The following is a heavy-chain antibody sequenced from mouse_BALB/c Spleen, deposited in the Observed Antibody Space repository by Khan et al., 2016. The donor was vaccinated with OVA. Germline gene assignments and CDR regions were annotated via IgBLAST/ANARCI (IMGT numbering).Heavy chain of an antibody. Sequence: QVQLQQSGAELARPGASVKLSCKASGYTFTDYYINWVKQRTGQGLEWIGEIYPGSGNTYYNEKFKGKATLTADKSSSTAYMPLSSLTSEDSAVFFCAERNSSGYPLPSWAQGTLFPVSA. J-gene: IGHJ3*01. D-gene: IGHD3-1*01. CDR1: GYTFTDYY. CDR2: IYPGSGNT. V-gene: IGHV1-77*01. CDR3: AERNSSGYPLPS.